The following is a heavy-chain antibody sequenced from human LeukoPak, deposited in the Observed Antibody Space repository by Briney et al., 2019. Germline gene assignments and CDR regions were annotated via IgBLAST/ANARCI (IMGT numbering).Heavy chain of an antibody. CDR2: INPNSGGT. D-gene: IGHD2-2*01. CDR3: ARGGSRYCSSTSCLRTFDY. V-gene: IGHV1-2*02. J-gene: IGHJ4*02. Sequence: ASVTVSFKACGYTFTLYYTHWVRQAPGQGREGMGWINPNSGGTIYTQKLQGSVTMTRDTSISTAYMELSRLRSDDPAVYYCARGGSRYCSSTSCLRTFDYWGQGTLVTVSS. CDR1: GYTFTLYY.